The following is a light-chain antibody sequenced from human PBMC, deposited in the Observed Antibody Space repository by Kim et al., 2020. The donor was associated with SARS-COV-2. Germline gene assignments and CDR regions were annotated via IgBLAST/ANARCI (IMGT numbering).Light chain of an antibody. J-gene: IGKJ3*01. CDR1: VSVRST. CDR2: DAS. CDR3: QHRTNWPLFT. V-gene: IGKV3-11*01. Sequence: SPEERATLAGRASVSVRSTLAWYQQKPGQAPRLLISDASNRAAGIPARFSGGGSGTDFTLTISSLEPEDLAVYYCQHRTNWPLFTFGPGTKVDIK.